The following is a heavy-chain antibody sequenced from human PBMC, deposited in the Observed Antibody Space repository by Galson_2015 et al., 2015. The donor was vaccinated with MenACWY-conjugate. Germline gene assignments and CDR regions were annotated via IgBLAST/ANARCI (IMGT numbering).Heavy chain of an antibody. CDR3: ARVRLNSSGWYLVFDY. V-gene: IGHV3-48*04. CDR2: ISSSSGTI. Sequence: SLRLSCAASGFTFSTYSMNWVRQAPGKGLEWVSYISSSSGTIYYADSVKGRFTISRDNAKNSLYLQMNSLRVEDTAVYYCARVRLNSSGWYLVFDYWGQGTLVTVSS. J-gene: IGHJ4*02. CDR1: GFTFSTYS. D-gene: IGHD6-19*01.